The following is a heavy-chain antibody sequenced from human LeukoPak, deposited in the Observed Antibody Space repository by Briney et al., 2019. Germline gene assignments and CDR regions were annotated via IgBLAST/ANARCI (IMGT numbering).Heavy chain of an antibody. J-gene: IGHJ4*02. CDR2: IDPSDSYT. Sequence: GESLKISCKGSGYSFTSYWISWVRQMPGKGLEWMGRIDPSDSYTNYSPSFQGHVTISADKSISTAYLQWSSLKASDTAMYYCARLGTMVRGVIRPLEVDYWGQGTLVTVSS. D-gene: IGHD3-10*01. V-gene: IGHV5-10-1*01. CDR1: GYSFTSYW. CDR3: ARLGTMVRGVIRPLEVDY.